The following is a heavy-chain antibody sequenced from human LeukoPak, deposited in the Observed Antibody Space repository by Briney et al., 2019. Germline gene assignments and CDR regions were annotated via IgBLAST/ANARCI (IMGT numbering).Heavy chain of an antibody. Sequence: RASVKVSCKASGYTFTSYDINWVRQATGQGLEWMGWMNPNSGNTGYAQKFQGRVTMTRNTSISTAYMELSSLRSEDTAVYYCARGGYYYDSSGYYPEHWFDPWGQGTLVTVSS. CDR2: MNPNSGNT. D-gene: IGHD3-22*01. V-gene: IGHV1-8*01. CDR1: GYTFTSYD. J-gene: IGHJ5*02. CDR3: ARGGYYYDSSGYYPEHWFDP.